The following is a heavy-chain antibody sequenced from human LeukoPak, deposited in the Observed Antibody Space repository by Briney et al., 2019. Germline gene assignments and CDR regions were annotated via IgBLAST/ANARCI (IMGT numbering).Heavy chain of an antibody. CDR3: AREADYDILTGYWDFDY. CDR1: GFTFSSYS. V-gene: IGHV3-21*01. CDR2: IGSSSSYI. D-gene: IGHD3-9*01. J-gene: IGHJ4*02. Sequence: GGSLRLSCAASGFTFSSYSMNWVRQAPGKGLEWVSSIGSSSSYIYYADSVKGRFTISRDNAKSSLYLQMNSLRAEDTAVYYCAREADYDILTGYWDFDYWGQGTLVTVSS.